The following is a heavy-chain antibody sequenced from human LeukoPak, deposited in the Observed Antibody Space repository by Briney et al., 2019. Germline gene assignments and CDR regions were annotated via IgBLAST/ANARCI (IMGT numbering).Heavy chain of an antibody. D-gene: IGHD1-1*01. V-gene: IGHV3-21*01. Sequence: GGSLRLSCAASGFTFSSYSMTWVRQAPGKGLEWVSSISSSSSYIYYADSVKGRFTISRDNAKNSLYLQMNSLRAEDTAVYYCARDPELAWLYFDLWGRGTLVTVSS. CDR1: GFTFSSYS. CDR3: ARDPELAWLYFDL. J-gene: IGHJ2*01. CDR2: ISSSSSYI.